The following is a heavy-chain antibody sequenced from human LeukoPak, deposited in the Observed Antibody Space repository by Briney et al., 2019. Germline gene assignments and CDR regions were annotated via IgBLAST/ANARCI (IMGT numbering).Heavy chain of an antibody. CDR3: ARLKGRWLIQDY. V-gene: IGHV4-59*08. CDR1: GGSMSPYH. CDR2: IYYSGST. Sequence: SETLSLTCTVSGGSMSPYHWGWIRQPPGKGLEWTGYIYYSGSTNYNPSLKSRVTISVDTSKNQFSLKLSSVTAADTAVYYCARLKGRWLIQDYWGQGTLVTVSS. D-gene: IGHD3-22*01. J-gene: IGHJ4*02.